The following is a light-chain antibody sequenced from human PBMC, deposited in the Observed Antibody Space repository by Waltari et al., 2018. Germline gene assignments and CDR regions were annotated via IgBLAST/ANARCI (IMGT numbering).Light chain of an antibody. V-gene: IGLV2-23*02. Sequence: SALTQPASVSGSPGQSITISCTGTSSDGASYNLVSWYQQPPGKAPTLMIYEVSKRPSGVSNRFSGSKSGNTASLTISGLQAEDEADYYCCSYAGSSPWVFGGGTKLTVL. J-gene: IGLJ3*02. CDR2: EVS. CDR3: CSYAGSSPWV. CDR1: SSDGASYNL.